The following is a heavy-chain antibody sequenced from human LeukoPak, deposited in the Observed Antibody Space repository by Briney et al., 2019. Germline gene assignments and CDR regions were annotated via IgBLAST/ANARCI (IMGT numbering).Heavy chain of an antibody. CDR3: ASHMQTTVSMEFDP. Sequence: ASVKLSCKASGGTFSSYAISSVRHAPGQGLEWMGGIIPIFGTANYAQKFQGRVTITADESTSTAYMELSRLRSEDTAVYYCASHMQTTVSMEFDPWGQGTLITVSS. D-gene: IGHD4-11*01. J-gene: IGHJ5*02. CDR1: GGTFSSYA. V-gene: IGHV1-69*13. CDR2: IIPIFGTA.